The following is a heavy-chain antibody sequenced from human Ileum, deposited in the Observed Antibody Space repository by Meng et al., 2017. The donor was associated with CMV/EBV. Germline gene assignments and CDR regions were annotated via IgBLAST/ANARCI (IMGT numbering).Heavy chain of an antibody. CDR3: ARESQQLYRTLDY. J-gene: IGHJ4*02. CDR1: GGSISSDY. D-gene: IGHD3-16*02. Sequence: VRLQESDPGLVKPSETLSPTCTVSGGSISSDYWSWIRQPAGKGLQWVGRIYTSGSTNYNPSLKSRVTMSVDTSKNQFSLNLSSVTAADTAVYYCARESQQLYRTLDYWGQGTLVTVSS. V-gene: IGHV4-4*07. CDR2: IYTSGST.